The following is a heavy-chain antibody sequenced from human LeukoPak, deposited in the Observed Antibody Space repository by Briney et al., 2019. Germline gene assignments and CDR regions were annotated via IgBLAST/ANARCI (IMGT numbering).Heavy chain of an antibody. D-gene: IGHD6-13*01. V-gene: IGHV3-48*03. J-gene: IGHJ5*02. CDR3: ARDGGIAAAPRDNWFDP. Sequence: WGSLRLSCAASGFTFSSYEMNWVRQAPGKGLEWVSYISSSGSTIYYADSVKGRFTISRDNAKNSLYLQMNSLRAEDTAVYYCARDGGIAAAPRDNWFDPWGQGTLVTVSS. CDR1: GFTFSSYE. CDR2: ISSSGSTI.